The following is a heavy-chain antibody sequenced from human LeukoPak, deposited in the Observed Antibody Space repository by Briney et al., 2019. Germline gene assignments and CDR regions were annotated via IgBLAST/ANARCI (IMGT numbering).Heavy chain of an antibody. J-gene: IGHJ4*02. V-gene: IGHV4-59*01. CDR1: GGSISSYY. CDR3: ARGTWGYCSGGSCYPFDY. CDR2: IYYSGST. D-gene: IGHD2-15*01. Sequence: PSETLSLTCTVSGGSISSYYWNWIRQPPGKGLEWIGYIYYSGSTNYNPSLKSRVTISVDTSKNQFSLKLSSVTAADTAVYYCARGTWGYCSGGSCYPFDYWGQGTLVTVSS.